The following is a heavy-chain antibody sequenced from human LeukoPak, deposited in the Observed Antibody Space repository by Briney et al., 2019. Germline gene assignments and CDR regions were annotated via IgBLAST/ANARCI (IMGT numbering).Heavy chain of an antibody. Sequence: PSQTLSLTCTVSGGSISSGDYYWSWIRQPPGKGLEWIGYIYYSGSTYYNPSLKSRVTISLDTSKNQFSLKLSPVTAADTAVYYCARGVYYYGSGSYYGWGRPKYYFDYWGQGTLVTVSS. CDR1: GGSISSGDYY. D-gene: IGHD3-10*01. CDR2: IYYSGST. J-gene: IGHJ4*02. V-gene: IGHV4-30-4*01. CDR3: ARGVYYYGSGSYYGWGRPKYYFDY.